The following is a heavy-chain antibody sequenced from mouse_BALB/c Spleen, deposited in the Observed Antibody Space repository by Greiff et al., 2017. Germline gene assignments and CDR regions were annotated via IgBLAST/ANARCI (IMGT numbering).Heavy chain of an antibody. CDR3: APHYDGSLAY. CDR1: GFNIKDTY. Sequence: VQLQQSGAELVKPGASVKLSCTASGFNIKDTYMHWVKQRPEQGLEWIGRIDTANGNTKYDPKFQGKATITADTSSNTAYLQVSSLTSEDTAVYYCAPHYDGSLAYWGQGTLVTVSA. V-gene: IGHV14-3*02. J-gene: IGHJ3*01. CDR2: IDTANGNT. D-gene: IGHD1-1*01.